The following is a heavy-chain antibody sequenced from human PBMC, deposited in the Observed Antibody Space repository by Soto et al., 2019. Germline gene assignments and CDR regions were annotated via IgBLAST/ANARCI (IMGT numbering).Heavy chain of an antibody. CDR1: GFTFSSYG. CDR2: IWYDGSNK. J-gene: IGHJ6*02. CDR3: ARDHSGYSYGSHYGMDA. Sequence: PGGSLRLSCAASGFTFSSYGMHWVRQAPGKGLEWVAVIWYDGSNKYYADSVKGRFTISRDNSKNTLYLQMNSLRAEDTAVYYCARDHSGYSYGSHYGMDAWGQGTTVTVSS. D-gene: IGHD5-18*01. V-gene: IGHV3-33*01.